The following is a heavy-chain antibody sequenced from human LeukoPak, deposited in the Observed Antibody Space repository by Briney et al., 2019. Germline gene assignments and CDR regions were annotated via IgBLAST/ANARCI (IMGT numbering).Heavy chain of an antibody. Sequence: GGSLRLSCAASGFTFSSYWMNWVRQAPGKGLEWLSYISSGSNTIFYADSVKGRFTISRDNAKNSLFLQVNSLRDEDTAVYYCARGSYYAPYYFDYWGQGTLVTVSS. CDR3: ARGSYYAPYYFDY. D-gene: IGHD1-26*01. CDR2: ISSGSNTI. CDR1: GFTFSSYW. J-gene: IGHJ4*02. V-gene: IGHV3-48*02.